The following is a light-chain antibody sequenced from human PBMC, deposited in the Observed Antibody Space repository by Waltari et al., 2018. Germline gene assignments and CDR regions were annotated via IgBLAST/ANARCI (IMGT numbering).Light chain of an antibody. CDR2: DVR. J-gene: IGLJ3*02. V-gene: IGLV2-11*01. Sequence: QSAPTQPRSVSGSLGKSVTLSCTGTSGDIGTYNYLSWYQQHPGKAPRLIIYDVRKRPSGVPDRFSGSKSGNTASLTISGLQAEDEADYYCCSYTGTYVWVFGGGTKLNVL. CDR3: CSYTGTYVWV. CDR1: SGDIGTYNY.